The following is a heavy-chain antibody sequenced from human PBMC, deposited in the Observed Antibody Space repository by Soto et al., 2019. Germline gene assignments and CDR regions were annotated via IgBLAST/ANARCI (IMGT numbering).Heavy chain of an antibody. V-gene: IGHV1-69*01. CDR3: ARSQGSSTSLEIYYYYYYGMDV. J-gene: IGHJ6*02. D-gene: IGHD2-2*01. CDR2: IIPISGTA. CDR1: GGTFSNYA. Sequence: QVQLVQSGAEVKKPGSSVKVSCKASGGTFSNYAISWVRQAPGQGLEWMGGIIPISGTANYAQKFQGRVTITAGASTSTAYMELSSLRSKDPAVYYCARSQGSSTSLEIYYYYYYGMDVWGQGTTVTVSS.